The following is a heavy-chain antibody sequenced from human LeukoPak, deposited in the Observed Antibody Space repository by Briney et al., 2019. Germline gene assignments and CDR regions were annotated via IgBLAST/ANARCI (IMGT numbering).Heavy chain of an antibody. D-gene: IGHD1-1*01. Sequence: GGSLRLSCAASGFTFSSYSMKWVRQAPGKGLEWVAYIGSVSGIFHYADSVKGRFTISRDNAKNSVYLQMNSLRAEDTAVYYCARALTTLTYEGYWGQGTLVTVSS. V-gene: IGHV3-48*01. J-gene: IGHJ4*02. CDR2: IGSVSGIF. CDR3: ARALTTLTYEGY. CDR1: GFTFSSYS.